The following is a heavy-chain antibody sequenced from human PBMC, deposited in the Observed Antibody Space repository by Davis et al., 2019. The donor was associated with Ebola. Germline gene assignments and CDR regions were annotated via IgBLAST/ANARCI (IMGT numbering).Heavy chain of an antibody. Sequence: GGSLRLSCKVSGYSFTRYWIAWVRQMPGKGLEWMGTIYPGDSDTRYSPSFQGQVTISADKSITTAYLQWSSLKASDTAMYYCARGTDGYNPGGYFDSWGQGTLVTVSS. J-gene: IGHJ4*02. CDR2: IYPGDSDT. V-gene: IGHV5-51*01. D-gene: IGHD5-24*01. CDR3: ARGTDGYNPGGYFDS. CDR1: GYSFTRYW.